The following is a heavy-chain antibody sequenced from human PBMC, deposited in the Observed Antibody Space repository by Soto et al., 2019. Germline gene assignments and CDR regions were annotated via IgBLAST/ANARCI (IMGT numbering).Heavy chain of an antibody. Sequence: LGESLKISCEPSGFTFEDYGMSWVRQLPGKGRGWVAGINWNGRTRDYVDSVRGRFTISRDDAKSHVYLEMNDLRPDDTALYYCARAHPRGRYFDWLIFPLGYWGRGALVTVSS. CDR2: INWNGRTR. D-gene: IGHD3-9*01. CDR1: GFTFEDYG. J-gene: IGHJ4*02. CDR3: ARAHPRGRYFDWLIFPLGY. V-gene: IGHV3-20*04.